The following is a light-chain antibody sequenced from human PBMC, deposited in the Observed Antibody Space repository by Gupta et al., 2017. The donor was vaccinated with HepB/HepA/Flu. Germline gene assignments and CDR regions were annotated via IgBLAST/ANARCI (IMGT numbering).Light chain of an antibody. Sequence: DILISEPQPNQSVSPAERATLSCSASQSVSSNLAWYQQKPDQAPRLLIYGASTSATGIPARFSGSGSGTEFTLTISSLQTEDFAVYYCQQYNNWPETFGQGTKVEIK. CDR3: QQYNNWPET. CDR1: QSVSSN. V-gene: IGKV3-15*01. J-gene: IGKJ1*01. CDR2: GAS.